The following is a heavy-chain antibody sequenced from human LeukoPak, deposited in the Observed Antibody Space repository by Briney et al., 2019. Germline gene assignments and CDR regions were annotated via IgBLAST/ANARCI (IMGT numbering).Heavy chain of an antibody. D-gene: IGHD3-9*01. CDR2: ISSSSSYI. V-gene: IGHV3-21*04. Sequence: GGSLRLSCAASGFTFSSYSMNWVRQAPGKGLEWVSSISSSSSYIYYADSVKGRFTISRDNSKNTLYLQMNSLRAEDTAVYYCAKDRRVLRYLDWLSPLDYWGQGTLVTVSS. J-gene: IGHJ4*02. CDR1: GFTFSSYS. CDR3: AKDRRVLRYLDWLSPLDY.